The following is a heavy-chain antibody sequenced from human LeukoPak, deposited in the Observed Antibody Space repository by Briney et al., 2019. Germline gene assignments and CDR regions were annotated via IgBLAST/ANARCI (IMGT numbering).Heavy chain of an antibody. D-gene: IGHD2-21*02. CDR3: TSRVVTTNDY. CDR1: GFTFSNYW. J-gene: IGHJ4*02. V-gene: IGHV3-15*01. Sequence: PGGSLRLSCAATGFTFSNYWMNWVRQAPGKGLEWVGRIKTNANGGTVDCDAPMKGRCNISRDDSKNMQYLQMDRLKTEDTAVYYCTSRVVTTNDYRGQGTLVTVSS. CDR2: IKTNANGGTV.